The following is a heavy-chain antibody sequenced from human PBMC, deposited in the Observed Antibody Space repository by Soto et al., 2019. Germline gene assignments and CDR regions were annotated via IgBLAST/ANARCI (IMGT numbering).Heavy chain of an antibody. J-gene: IGHJ4*02. CDR1: GYSFTSYW. CDR3: ARQPYYYDSSGYYSGVDY. V-gene: IGHV5-51*01. CDR2: IYPGDSDT. D-gene: IGHD3-22*01. Sequence: ESLKISCKGSGYSFTSYWIGWVRQMPGKGLEWMGIIYPGDSDTRYSPSFQGQVTISADKSISTAYLQWSSLKASDTAMYYCARQPYYYDSSGYYSGVDYWGQGTLVTVSS.